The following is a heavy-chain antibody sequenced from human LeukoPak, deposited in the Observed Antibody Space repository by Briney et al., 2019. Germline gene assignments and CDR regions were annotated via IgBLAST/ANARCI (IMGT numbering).Heavy chain of an antibody. CDR3: ARDLEAYSTHS. Sequence: ASVKVSCKASGGTFSSYAISWVRQAPGQGLEWMGGIIPIFGTANYAQKFQGRVTITADESTSTAYMELSSLRSEDTAVYYWARDLEAYSTHSWGQGTLVTVSS. CDR1: GGTFSSYA. J-gene: IGHJ4*02. V-gene: IGHV1-69*13. D-gene: IGHD6-13*01. CDR2: IIPIFGTA.